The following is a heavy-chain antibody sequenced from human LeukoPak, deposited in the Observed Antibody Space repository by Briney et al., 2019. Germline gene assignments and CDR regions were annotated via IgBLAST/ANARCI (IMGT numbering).Heavy chain of an antibody. CDR1: GFSLSTSGMC. CDR3: ARTYDSSGYDPSFDDY. CDR2: IDWDDDK. D-gene: IGHD3-22*01. Sequence: SGPTLVNPTQTLTLTCTFSGFSLSTSGMCVSWIRQPPGKALEWLARIDWDDDKYYSTSLKTRLTISEDTSKNQVVLTMTNMDPVDTATYYCARTYDSSGYDPSFDDYWGQGTLVTVCS. V-gene: IGHV2-70*11. J-gene: IGHJ4*02.